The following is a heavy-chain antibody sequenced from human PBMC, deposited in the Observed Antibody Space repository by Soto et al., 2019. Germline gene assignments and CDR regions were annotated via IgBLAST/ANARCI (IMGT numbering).Heavy chain of an antibody. CDR2: ISYDGSNK. Sequence: GGSLRLSCAASGFTLSSYGMHWVRQAPGKGLEWVAVISYDGSNKYYADSVKGRFTISRDNSKNTLYLQMNSLRAEDTAVYYCAKLTTVVIKGGDGTYGMDVWGQGTTVTVSS. CDR1: GFTLSSYG. CDR3: AKLTTVVIKGGDGTYGMDV. D-gene: IGHD4-17*01. V-gene: IGHV3-30*18. J-gene: IGHJ6*02.